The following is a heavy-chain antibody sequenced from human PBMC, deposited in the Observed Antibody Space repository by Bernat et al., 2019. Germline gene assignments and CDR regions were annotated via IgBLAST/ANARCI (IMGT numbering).Heavy chain of an antibody. CDR1: GFTVSSNY. J-gene: IGHJ3*02. D-gene: IGHD2-21*01. CDR3: ATLQIGEGLHDAFDI. CDR2: IYSGGST. V-gene: IGHV3-53*02. Sequence: EVQLVETGGGLIQPGGSLRLSCAASGFTVSSNYMSWVRQAPGKGLEWVSVIYSGGSTYYADSVKGRFTISRDNSKNTLYLQMNSLRAEDTAVYYCATLQIGEGLHDAFDIWGQGTMVTVSS.